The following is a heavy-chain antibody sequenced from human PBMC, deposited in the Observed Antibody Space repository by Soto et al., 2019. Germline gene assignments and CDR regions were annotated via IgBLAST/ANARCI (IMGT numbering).Heavy chain of an antibody. CDR3: AGGSSGYDSHDYYYYGMDV. D-gene: IGHD5-12*01. J-gene: IGHJ6*02. Sequence: QVQLLQSGAEVKKPGSSVKVSCKASGGTFSSYAISWVRQAPGQGLEWMGGIIPIFGTANYAQKFQGRVTITADKSTSTAYMELSSLRSEDTAVYYCAGGSSGYDSHDYYYYGMDVWGQGTTVTVSS. CDR2: IIPIFGTA. CDR1: GGTFSSYA. V-gene: IGHV1-69*06.